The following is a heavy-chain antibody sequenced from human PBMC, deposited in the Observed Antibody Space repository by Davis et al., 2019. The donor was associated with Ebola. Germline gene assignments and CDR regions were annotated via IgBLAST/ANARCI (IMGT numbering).Heavy chain of an antibody. J-gene: IGHJ3*02. D-gene: IGHD1-1*01. Sequence: GGSLRLSCAASGFTFNSYGMSWVRQAPGKGLEWVSVISGRGTSIYYADAVKGRFTISRDNSKSTLYLQMNTLRAEDTAVYYCANYVQRGAFDIWGQGTMVSVSS. CDR2: ISGRGTSI. V-gene: IGHV3-23*01. CDR1: GFTFNSYG. CDR3: ANYVQRGAFDI.